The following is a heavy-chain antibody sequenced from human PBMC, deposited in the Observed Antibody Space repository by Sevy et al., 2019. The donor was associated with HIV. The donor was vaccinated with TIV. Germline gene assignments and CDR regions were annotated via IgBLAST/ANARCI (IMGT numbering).Heavy chain of an antibody. J-gene: IGHJ4*02. V-gene: IGHV3-23*01. Sequence: GGYLRLSCAASGFTFSGYAMSWVRQAPGKGLEWVSAISGSGGSTYYADSVKGRFTISRDNSKNTLYLQMNSLRAEDTAVYYCAKDPTQAAGIPWGQGTLVTVSS. D-gene: IGHD6-13*01. CDR1: GFTFSGYA. CDR2: ISGSGGST. CDR3: AKDPTQAAGIP.